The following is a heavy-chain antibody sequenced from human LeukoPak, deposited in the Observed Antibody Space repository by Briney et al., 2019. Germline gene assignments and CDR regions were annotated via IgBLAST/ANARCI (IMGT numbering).Heavy chain of an antibody. D-gene: IGHD3-3*01. CDR1: GFTFNNAW. V-gene: IGHV3-53*01. Sequence: PGGSLRLSCAASGFTFNNAWMSWVRQAPGKGLEWVSVIYSGGSTYYADSVKGRFTISRDNSKNTLYLQMNSLRAEDTAVYYCARADQRITIFGVVIPDAFDIWGQGTMVTVSS. CDR3: ARADQRITIFGVVIPDAFDI. J-gene: IGHJ3*02. CDR2: IYSGGST.